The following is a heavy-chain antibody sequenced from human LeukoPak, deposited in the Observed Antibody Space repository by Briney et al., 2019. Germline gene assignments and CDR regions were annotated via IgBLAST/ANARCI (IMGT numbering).Heavy chain of an antibody. V-gene: IGHV1-69*04. J-gene: IGHJ4*02. CDR1: GGTFSGYT. Sequence: SVEVSCKASGGTFSGYTISCVRQAPGQGLGWMGRIILILGIANYAQKFQGRVTITADKSTSTAYMELSSLRSEDTAVYYCAREFGGDMLTGYDYWGQGTLVTVSS. D-gene: IGHD3-9*01. CDR3: AREFGGDMLTGYDY. CDR2: IILILGIA.